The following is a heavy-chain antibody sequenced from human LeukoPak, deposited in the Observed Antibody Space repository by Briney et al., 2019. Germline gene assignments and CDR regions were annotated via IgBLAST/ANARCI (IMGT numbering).Heavy chain of an antibody. V-gene: IGHV1-69*13. CDR3: ARGLEMATINDAFDI. D-gene: IGHD5-24*01. CDR2: IIPIFGTA. J-gene: IGHJ3*02. Sequence: ASVKVSCKASGGTFSSYAISWVRQAPGQGLEWMGGIIPIFGTANYAQKFQGRVTITADESTSTAYMELSSLRSEDTAVYYCARGLEMATINDAFDIRGQGTMVTVSS. CDR1: GGTFSSYA.